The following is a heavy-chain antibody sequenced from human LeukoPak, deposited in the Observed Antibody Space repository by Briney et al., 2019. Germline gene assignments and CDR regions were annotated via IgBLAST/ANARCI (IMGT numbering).Heavy chain of an antibody. V-gene: IGHV3-20*04. CDR1: GFTFDDYC. CDR3: ASGFGEATYYYYMDV. D-gene: IGHD3-10*01. J-gene: IGHJ6*03. Sequence: PGASLRLSCAASGFTFDDYCMSWVRQDPGKGLEWVSGINWNGGSTGYADSVKGRFTISRDNAKNTLYLQMNSLRAEDTALYYCASGFGEATYYYYMDVWGKGTTVTVSS. CDR2: INWNGGST.